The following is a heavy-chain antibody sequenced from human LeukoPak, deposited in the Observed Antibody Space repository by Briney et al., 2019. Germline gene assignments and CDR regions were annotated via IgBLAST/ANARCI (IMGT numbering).Heavy chain of an antibody. CDR2: IYRDGRT. V-gene: IGHV3-53*05. CDR3: ARNWFDP. CDR1: WLTVSIGY. Sequence: GGSLRLFCAASWLTVSIGYMRWARQARGKRMEWVSLIYRDGRTHYADSMKGRFTISRDKSKNTVYLQMNRPRFEDTAMYSCARNWFDPWGQGTLVTVSS. J-gene: IGHJ5*02.